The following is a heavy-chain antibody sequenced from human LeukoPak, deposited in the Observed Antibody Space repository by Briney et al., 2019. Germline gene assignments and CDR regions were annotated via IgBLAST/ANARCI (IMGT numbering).Heavy chain of an antibody. CDR2: ISGSSGST. D-gene: IGHD3-10*01. V-gene: IGHV3-23*01. CDR1: GFTFSSYA. Sequence: GGSLRLSCAASGFTFSSYAMSWVRQAPGKGLEWVSAISGSSGSTNYADSVKGRFTISRDNSKNTLYLQMNTLRAEDTAVYYCAKDSGEFDYWGQGTLVTVSS. J-gene: IGHJ4*02. CDR3: AKDSGEFDY.